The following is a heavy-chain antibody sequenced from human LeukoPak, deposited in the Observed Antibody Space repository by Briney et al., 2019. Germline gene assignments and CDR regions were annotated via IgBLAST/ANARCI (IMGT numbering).Heavy chain of an antibody. V-gene: IGHV1-46*01. CDR1: GFTFTSYY. Sequence: ASVKVSCKASGFTFTSYYMHWVRQAPGQGLEWMGIINPSGSSTTYAQKFQGRVTMSRDTSTTTVYMELSSLTSDDTAVYYCARELGSGYYRYFDYWGQGTLVTVSS. CDR3: ARELGSGYYRYFDY. CDR2: INPSGSST. D-gene: IGHD3-22*01. J-gene: IGHJ4*02.